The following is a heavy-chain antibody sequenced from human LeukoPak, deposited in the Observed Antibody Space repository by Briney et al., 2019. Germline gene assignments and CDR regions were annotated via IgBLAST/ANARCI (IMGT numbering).Heavy chain of an antibody. V-gene: IGHV3-48*01. D-gene: IGHD3-22*01. CDR2: ISGSSGII. CDR1: GGSISSSS. Sequence: ETLSLTCTVSGGSISSSSYYWGWIRQAPGKGLEWVSYISGSSGIIDYADSVRGRFTISRDNAKNPLYLQMNSLRAEDTAVYYCARGSTYYESSGQVPFDYWGQGTLVTVSS. J-gene: IGHJ4*02. CDR3: ARGSTYYESSGQVPFDY.